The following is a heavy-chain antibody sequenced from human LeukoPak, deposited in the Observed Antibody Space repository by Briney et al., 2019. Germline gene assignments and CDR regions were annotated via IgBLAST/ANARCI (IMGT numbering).Heavy chain of an antibody. Sequence: SVKVSCKASGGTFSSYAISWVRQAPGQGLEWMGRIIPILSIANYAQKFQGRVTITADKSTSTAYMELSSLRSEDTAVYYCARTYYYDSSGYFDIWGQGTMVTVSS. J-gene: IGHJ3*02. V-gene: IGHV1-69*04. D-gene: IGHD3-22*01. CDR3: ARTYYYDSSGYFDI. CDR2: IIPILSIA. CDR1: GGTFSSYA.